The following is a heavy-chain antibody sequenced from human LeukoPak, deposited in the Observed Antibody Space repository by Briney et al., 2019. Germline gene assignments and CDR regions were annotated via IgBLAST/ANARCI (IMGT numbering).Heavy chain of an antibody. CDR3: AKDKAQCSRTSCYEEGFDY. J-gene: IGHJ4*02. CDR1: GFTFSSYG. V-gene: IGHV3-23*01. CDR2: MSGSWGST. Sequence: GGTLRLFCAASGFTFSSYGMSGVRQAPERGLECVSAMSGSWGSTYCGHSVRGRFTISRDNSKHTMYLQTSSLRAEDTAVYYCAKDKAQCSRTSCYEEGFDYWGQGTLVTVSS. D-gene: IGHD2-2*01.